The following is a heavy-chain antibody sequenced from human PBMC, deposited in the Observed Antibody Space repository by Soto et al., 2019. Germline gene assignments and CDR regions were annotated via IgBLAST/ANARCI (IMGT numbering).Heavy chain of an antibody. V-gene: IGHV4-59*12. CDR2: IYYSGST. D-gene: IGHD5-12*01. J-gene: IGHJ5*02. CDR3: ARDPVDGYAFFDS. CDR1: GGSISSYY. Sequence: SETLSLTCTVSGGSISSYYWSWIRQPPGKGLEWIGYIYYSGSTNYNPSLKSRVTISVDTSKNQFSLKLSSVTAADTAVYWCARDPVDGYAFFDSWGQGALVTVPS.